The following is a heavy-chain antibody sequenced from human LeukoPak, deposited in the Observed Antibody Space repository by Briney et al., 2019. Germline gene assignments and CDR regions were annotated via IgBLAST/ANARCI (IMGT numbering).Heavy chain of an antibody. Sequence: ASVKVSCKASGYTFTGYYMHWVRQAPGQGLEWMGWINPNSGGTNYAQKFQGRVTMTRDTSISTAYMELSRLRSDDTAVYSCARRRYCSGGSCYYFDYWGQGTLVTVSS. CDR3: ARRRYCSGGSCYYFDY. CDR2: INPNSGGT. CDR1: GYTFTGYY. V-gene: IGHV1-2*02. D-gene: IGHD2-15*01. J-gene: IGHJ4*02.